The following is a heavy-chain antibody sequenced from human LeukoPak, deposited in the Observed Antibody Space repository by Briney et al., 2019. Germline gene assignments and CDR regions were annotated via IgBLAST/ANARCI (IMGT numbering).Heavy chain of an antibody. V-gene: IGHV3-30*04. D-gene: IGHD6-19*01. CDR3: AKDTGIAVAGTFDY. CDR2: ISYDGSNK. CDR1: GFTFSSYA. Sequence: QTGGSLRLSCAASGFTFSSYAMHWVRQAPGKGLEWVAVISYDGSNKYYADSVKGRFTISRDNAKNSLYLQMNSLRAEDTALYYCAKDTGIAVAGTFDYWGQGTLFTVSS. J-gene: IGHJ4*02.